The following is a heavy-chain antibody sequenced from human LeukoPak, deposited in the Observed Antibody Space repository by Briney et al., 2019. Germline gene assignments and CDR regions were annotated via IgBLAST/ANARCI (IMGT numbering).Heavy chain of an antibody. CDR2: FYSGGTT. D-gene: IGHD3-22*01. J-gene: IGHJ4*02. CDR1: GLTVSSSY. Sequence: GGSLRLSCAASGLTVSSSYMSWVRKAPGKGLEWVSIFYSGGTTYYADSVKGRFTISRDNSNNRLYLQMNRLRAEDTAVYYCARTRYYDGSGYPYFFDYWGQGTLVAVSS. CDR3: ARTRYYDGSGYPYFFDY. V-gene: IGHV3-53*01.